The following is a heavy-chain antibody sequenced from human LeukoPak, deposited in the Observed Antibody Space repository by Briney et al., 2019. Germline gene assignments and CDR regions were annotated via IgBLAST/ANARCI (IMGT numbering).Heavy chain of an antibody. Sequence: SETLSLTCTVSGGSISSYYWSWIRQPPGKGLEWIGYIHYSGSTNYNPSLKSRVTISIDTSKNQIFLKLSSVTAADTAVYYCARHGFTAVAGGWFDPWGQGTLVFVSS. CDR3: ARHGFTAVAGGWFDP. J-gene: IGHJ5*02. V-gene: IGHV4-59*08. CDR2: IHYSGST. CDR1: GGSISSYY. D-gene: IGHD6-19*01.